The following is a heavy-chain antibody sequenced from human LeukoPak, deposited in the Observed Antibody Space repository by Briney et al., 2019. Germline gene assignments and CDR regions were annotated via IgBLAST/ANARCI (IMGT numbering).Heavy chain of an antibody. CDR3: AKDGDYEGSLGY. V-gene: IGHV3-9*01. J-gene: IGHJ4*02. Sequence: GGSLRLSCAASGFTFDDYAMHWVRQAPGKGLEWVSGISWNSGSIGYADSVKGRFTISRDNAKNSLYLQMNSLRAEDTALYYCAKDGDYEGSLGYWGQGTLVTVSS. CDR2: ISWNSGSI. CDR1: GFTFDDYA. D-gene: IGHD4-17*01.